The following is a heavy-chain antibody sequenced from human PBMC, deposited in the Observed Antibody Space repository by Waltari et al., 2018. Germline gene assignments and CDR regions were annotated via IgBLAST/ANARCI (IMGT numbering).Heavy chain of an antibody. J-gene: IGHJ3*02. D-gene: IGHD5-12*01. CDR2: IYPGDSDT. CDR1: GYSFTSYW. Sequence: EVQLVQSGAEVKKPGESLKISCKGSGYSFTSYWIGWVRQMPGKGLEWMGIIYPGDSDTRYSPSFQGQVTISADKSISTAYLQWSSLKASDTAMYYCAITGMGYSGYDSADAFDIWGQGTMVTVSS. V-gene: IGHV5-51*01. CDR3: AITGMGYSGYDSADAFDI.